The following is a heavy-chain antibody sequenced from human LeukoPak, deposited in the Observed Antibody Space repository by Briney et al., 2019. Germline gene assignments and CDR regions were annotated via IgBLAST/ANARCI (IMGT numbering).Heavy chain of an antibody. J-gene: IGHJ4*02. V-gene: IGHV4-59*08. CDR3: ARLNSGSYSFDY. Sequence: SQTLSLTRTVSGGSHSIFYRSCVRRPPATGLEWVGYIYYSGSTNYKPTLKSRVTISVDTSKNQFSLKLSSVTAADTAVYYCARLNSGSYSFDYWGQGTLVTVSS. CDR1: GGSHSIFY. D-gene: IGHD1-26*01. CDR2: IYYSGST.